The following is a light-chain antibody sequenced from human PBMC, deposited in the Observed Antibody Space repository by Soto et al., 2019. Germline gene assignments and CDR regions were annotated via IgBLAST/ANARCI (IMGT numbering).Light chain of an antibody. CDR2: GAS. J-gene: IGKJ5*01. V-gene: IGKV3-20*01. CDR3: QHFRA. CDR1: QSVSSRY. Sequence: EIVLTQSQYTLSLSPGERATLSCRASQSVSSRYLAWYQQKPRQAPRLLIYGASSRATGIPDRFSGSGSGADFTLTLSRVEPDDFAVYYCQHFRAFGQGTRLEIK.